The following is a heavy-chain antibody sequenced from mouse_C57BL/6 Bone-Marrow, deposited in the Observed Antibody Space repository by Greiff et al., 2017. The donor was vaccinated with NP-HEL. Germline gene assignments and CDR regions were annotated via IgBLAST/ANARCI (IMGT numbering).Heavy chain of an antibody. J-gene: IGHJ3*01. CDR2: IYPRSGNT. Sequence: QVRLQQSGAELARPGASVKLSCKASGYTFTSYGISWVKQRTGQGLEWIGEIYPRSGNTYYNEKFKGKATLTADKSSSTAYMELRSLTSEDSAVYFCARGDYYGNHQAWFAYWGQGTLVTVSA. D-gene: IGHD2-1*01. V-gene: IGHV1-81*01. CDR3: ARGDYYGNHQAWFAY. CDR1: GYTFTSYG.